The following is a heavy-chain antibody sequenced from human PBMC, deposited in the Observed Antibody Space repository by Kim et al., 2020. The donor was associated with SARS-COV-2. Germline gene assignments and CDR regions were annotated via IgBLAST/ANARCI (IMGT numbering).Heavy chain of an antibody. Sequence: GGSLRLSCAASGFTFSNYGMHWVRQAPGKGLEWVAVISLDGTNTYYADSVKGRFTISRDHSKNTLYLQMNSLRAEDTALYYCAKDAYCNILTGYSTFDNWGQGTLVTVSS. D-gene: IGHD3-9*01. CDR3: AKDAYCNILTGYSTFDN. CDR2: ISLDGTNT. V-gene: IGHV3-30*18. CDR1: GFTFSNYG. J-gene: IGHJ4*02.